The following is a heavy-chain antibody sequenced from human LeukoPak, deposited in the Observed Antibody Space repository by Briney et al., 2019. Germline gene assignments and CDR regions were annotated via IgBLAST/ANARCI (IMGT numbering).Heavy chain of an antibody. CDR3: ARAVRGELDY. CDR1: GFTFSSYW. Sequence: GGSLRLSCAASGFTFSSYWMSWVRQAPGKGLEWVANIRQDGGEKNHVDSVKGRFTIFRDNSKNTLYLQMNSLRAEDTAVYYCARAVRGELDYWGQGTLVTVSS. D-gene: IGHD4-17*01. J-gene: IGHJ4*02. CDR2: IRQDGGEK. V-gene: IGHV3-7*03.